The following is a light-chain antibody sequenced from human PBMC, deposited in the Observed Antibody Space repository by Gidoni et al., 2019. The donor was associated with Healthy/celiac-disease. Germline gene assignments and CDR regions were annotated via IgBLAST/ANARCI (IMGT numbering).Light chain of an antibody. V-gene: IGKV1-39*01. CDR1: QSISSY. Sequence: DIQMTQSPSSLSASVGDRVTITCRASQSISSYLNWYQQKPGKAPKLLLYAASSLQSGVPSRFSGSGSGTDVTPTISSLQPEDFATYYCQPSYSTPVTFXPXTKVXIK. CDR3: QPSYSTPVT. CDR2: AAS. J-gene: IGKJ3*01.